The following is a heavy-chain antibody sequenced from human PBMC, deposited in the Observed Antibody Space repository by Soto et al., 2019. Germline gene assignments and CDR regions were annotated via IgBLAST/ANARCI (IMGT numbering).Heavy chain of an antibody. V-gene: IGHV3-30*18. CDR3: AKGLLDYVRGPPVY. CDR1: GFTFSSYV. Sequence: QVQLVESGGGVVQPGRSLRLSCAASGFTFSSYVMHWVRQAPGKELEWVAVISYDGSNKYYADSVKGRFTISRDNSKNTLYLQMNSLRAEDTAVYYCAKGLLDYVRGPPVYWGQGTLVTVSS. CDR2: ISYDGSNK. D-gene: IGHD4-17*01. J-gene: IGHJ4*02.